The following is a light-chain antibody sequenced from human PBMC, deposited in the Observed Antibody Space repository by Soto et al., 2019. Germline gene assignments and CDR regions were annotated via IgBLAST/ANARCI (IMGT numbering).Light chain of an antibody. CDR3: GTWDSSLSVRV. V-gene: IGLV1-51*02. J-gene: IGLJ3*02. CDR2: ENN. Sequence: QSVLTQPPSVSAAPGQSVTISCSGRSSNIGNNYVSWYQQLPCTAPKLLIYENNHRPSGIPDRFSGSKSGTSATLGITGLQTEDEADYYCGTWDSSLSVRVFGGGTKLTVL. CDR1: SSNIGNNY.